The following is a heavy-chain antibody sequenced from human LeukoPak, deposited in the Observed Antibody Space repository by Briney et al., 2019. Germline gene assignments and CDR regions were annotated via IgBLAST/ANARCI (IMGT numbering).Heavy chain of an antibody. CDR2: INHSGST. CDR1: GGSITSSY. D-gene: IGHD3-3*01. V-gene: IGHV4-59*01. CDR3: GSAINDAWNDHYTGGLYYMDV. Sequence: SETLSLTCTVSGGSITSSYWTWIRQPPGKGLEWIGNINHSGSTRYNPSLKSRVTIFLDMSKNQISLELHSLTATATAVYYCGSAINDAWNDHYTGGLYYMDVWGKGTSV. J-gene: IGHJ6*03.